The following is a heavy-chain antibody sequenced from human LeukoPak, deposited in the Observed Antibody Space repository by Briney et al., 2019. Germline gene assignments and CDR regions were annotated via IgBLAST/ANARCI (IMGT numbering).Heavy chain of an antibody. J-gene: IGHJ6*02. CDR2: ISGSGARA. Sequence: PGGSLRLSCAASGFNFRGYAMSWVRQAPGKGLEWVSGISGSGARAHYAESVRGRFTISRDSSQNTLHLEMNSLRAEDTAVYYCAKEVVPGESNYFYYGMDVWGQGTTVTVSS. D-gene: IGHD6-6*01. CDR3: AKEVVPGESNYFYYGMDV. V-gene: IGHV3-23*01. CDR1: GFNFRGYA.